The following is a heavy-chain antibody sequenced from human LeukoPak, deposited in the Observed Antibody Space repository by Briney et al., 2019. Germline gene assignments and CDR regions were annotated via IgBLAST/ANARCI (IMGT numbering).Heavy chain of an antibody. Sequence: GGSLRLSRAASGFTFRSYTMHWVRQAPGKGLEWVAVILYDGRTTNYAESVRGRFTISRDNSKNTLYLQMNSLRAEDTAVYYCARDSYDILTGFDYWGQGTLVTVSS. CDR1: GFTFRSYT. CDR2: ILYDGRTT. D-gene: IGHD3-9*01. CDR3: ARDSYDILTGFDY. J-gene: IGHJ4*02. V-gene: IGHV3-30*04.